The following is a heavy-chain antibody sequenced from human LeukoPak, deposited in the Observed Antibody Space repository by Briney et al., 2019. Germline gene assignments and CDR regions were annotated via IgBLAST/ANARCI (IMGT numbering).Heavy chain of an antibody. CDR1: GFTFDDYA. D-gene: IGHD4-23*01. Sequence: GGSLRLSCAASGFTFDDYAMHWVRQGPGKGLEWVSLISGDGGSTYYADSVKGRFTISRDNSKNSLYLQMNSLRTGDTALYYCAKGGNYGGNSRLNYWGQGTLVTVSS. CDR3: AKGGNYGGNSRLNY. CDR2: ISGDGGST. V-gene: IGHV3-43*02. J-gene: IGHJ4*02.